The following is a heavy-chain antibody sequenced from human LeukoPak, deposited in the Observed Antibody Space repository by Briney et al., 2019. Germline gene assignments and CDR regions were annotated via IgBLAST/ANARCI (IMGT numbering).Heavy chain of an antibody. J-gene: IGHJ5*02. V-gene: IGHV1-18*01. CDR2: ISAYDGIT. Sequence: GASVNVSCKASGHPCSSYGISWVRQAPGQGREWMGWISAYDGITNYAQKVQGRFTMTTDTSTSTAYMELRSLRSDDTAVYYCAGVPRMKLVGANFNWFDPWGQGTLVTVSS. D-gene: IGHD1-26*01. CDR3: AGVPRMKLVGANFNWFDP. CDR1: GHPCSSYG.